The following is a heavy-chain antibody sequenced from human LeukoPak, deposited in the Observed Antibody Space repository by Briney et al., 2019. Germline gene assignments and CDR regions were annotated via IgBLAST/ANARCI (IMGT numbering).Heavy chain of an antibody. D-gene: IGHD6-13*01. CDR1: DGSISSYY. CDR3: ARLSKWGSSWYFDY. CDR2: IYYSGST. J-gene: IGHJ4*02. V-gene: IGHV4-59*08. Sequence: SETLSLTCTVSDGSISSYYWSWIRQPPGKGLEWIGYIYYSGSTNYNPSLKSRVSISVDTSKNQFSLKLSSVTAADTAVYYCARLSKWGSSWYFDYWGREPWSPSPQ.